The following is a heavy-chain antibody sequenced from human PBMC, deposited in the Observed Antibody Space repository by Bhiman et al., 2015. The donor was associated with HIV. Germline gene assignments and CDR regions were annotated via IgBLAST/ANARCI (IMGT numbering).Heavy chain of an antibody. CDR2: VTSSSTYI. CDR1: GFTFSTYS. CDR3: ARGGGLVVLPTTSRGDY. V-gene: IGHV3-21*02. D-gene: IGHD2-2*01. J-gene: IGHJ4*02. Sequence: EVQLVESGGGLVKPGGSLRLSCAASGFTFSTYSMNWVRQAPGKGLEWVSSVTSSSTYISYADSVKGRFTISRDNAKNSLYLQMNSLRGDDTAVYYCARGGGLVVLPTTSRGDYWGQGTLVTVSS.